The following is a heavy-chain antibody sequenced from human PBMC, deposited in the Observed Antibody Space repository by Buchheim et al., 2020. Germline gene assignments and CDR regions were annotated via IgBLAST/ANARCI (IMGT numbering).Heavy chain of an antibody. V-gene: IGHV4-4*02. CDR3: TRDGGNGQSRKLWWFDP. D-gene: IGHD3-16*01. Sequence: QVQLQESGPGLVRPSGTLSLTCAVSGGSISSVHWWSWVRQSPGKGLEWIGEIFHSGSTTYNPSLKSRVTMSVDKSKNQISLKLSSVTAADTAVYYCTRDGGNGQSRKLWWFDPWGQGTL. J-gene: IGHJ5*02. CDR2: IFHSGST. CDR1: GGSISSVHW.